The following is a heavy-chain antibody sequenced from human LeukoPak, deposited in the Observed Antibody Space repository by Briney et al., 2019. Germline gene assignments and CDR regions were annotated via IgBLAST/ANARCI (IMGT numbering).Heavy chain of an antibody. CDR3: ARGRVGATDDY. Sequence: GASVKVSCKASGYTFTSYGISWVRQAPGQGLEWMGWISAYNGNTNYAQKLQGRVTMTRDTSISTAYMGLSRLRSDDTAVYYCARGRVGATDDYWGQGTLVTVSS. D-gene: IGHD1-26*01. CDR2: ISAYNGNT. V-gene: IGHV1-18*01. CDR1: GYTFTSYG. J-gene: IGHJ4*02.